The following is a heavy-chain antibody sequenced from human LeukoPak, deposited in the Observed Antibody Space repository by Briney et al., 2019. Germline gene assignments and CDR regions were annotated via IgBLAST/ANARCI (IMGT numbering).Heavy chain of an antibody. CDR1: GGSISSYY. D-gene: IGHD4-17*01. J-gene: IGHJ6*02. Sequence: SETLSLTCTVSGGSISSYYWSWIRQPAGKGLGWIGRIYTSGSTNYNPSLKSRVTMSVDTSKNQFSLKLSSVTAADTAVYYCARDTVKRYYYYYGMDVWGQGTTVTVSS. V-gene: IGHV4-4*07. CDR3: ARDTVKRYYYYYGMDV. CDR2: IYTSGST.